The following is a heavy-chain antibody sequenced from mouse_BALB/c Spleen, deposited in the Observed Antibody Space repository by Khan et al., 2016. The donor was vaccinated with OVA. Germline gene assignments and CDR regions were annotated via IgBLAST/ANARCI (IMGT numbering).Heavy chain of an antibody. J-gene: IGHJ2*01. CDR3: AKNYRYDVYFDY. D-gene: IGHD2-14*01. CDR1: GYTFTSYV. CDR2: IYPFNDDT. V-gene: IGHV1S136*01. Sequence: VQLKESGPELVKPGASVKMSCEASGYTFTSYVIHWVKQKPGQGLEWIGYIYPFNDDTKYNEKFKGKATLTLDTSSSTAYMGLRSLYSEDSSVYYCAKNYRYDVYFDYWGQGTTLTVSS.